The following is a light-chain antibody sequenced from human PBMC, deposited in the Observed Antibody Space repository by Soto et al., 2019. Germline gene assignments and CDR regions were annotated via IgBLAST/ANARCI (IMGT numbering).Light chain of an antibody. J-gene: IGKJ2*01. Sequence: EIVMTQSPATLSVSPGERATLSCRASQSVSSNLAWYQQKPGQAPRLLIYGASTRSTGIPARFSGSGSGTEFTRTISSLQSDDFAVDYCQQYNNWPMYTFGQGTKLEIK. CDR1: QSVSSN. V-gene: IGKV3-15*01. CDR2: GAS. CDR3: QQYNNWPMYT.